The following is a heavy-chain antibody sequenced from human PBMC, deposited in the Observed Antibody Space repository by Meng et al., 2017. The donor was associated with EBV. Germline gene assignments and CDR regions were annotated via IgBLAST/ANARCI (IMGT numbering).Heavy chain of an antibody. CDR3: ARGLDYFDY. CDR1: GYTFTSHG. CDR2: ISAYNGNT. J-gene: IGHJ4*02. V-gene: IGHV1-18*01. Sequence: AQVVKSGAEVKKPGASVKGFCKDSGYTFTSHGISWVRQAPGGGLESMGWISAYNGNTNYAQKLQGRVTMNTDTSTSTAYMELRSLRSDDTAVYYCARGLDYFDYWGQGTLVTVSS.